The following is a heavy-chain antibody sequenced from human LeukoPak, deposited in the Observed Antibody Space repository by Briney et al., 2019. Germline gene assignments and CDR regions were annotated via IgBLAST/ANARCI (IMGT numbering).Heavy chain of an antibody. CDR2: ISGSGGST. J-gene: IGHJ4*02. Sequence: GGSLRLSCAASGFTSSSYAMSWVRQAPGKGLEWFSAISGSGGSTYYADSVKGRFTISRDNSKNTLYLQMNSLRAEDTAVYYCAKDIEYSYGPPDYWGQGTLVTVSS. CDR3: AKDIEYSYGPPDY. D-gene: IGHD5-18*01. V-gene: IGHV3-23*01. CDR1: GFTSSSYA.